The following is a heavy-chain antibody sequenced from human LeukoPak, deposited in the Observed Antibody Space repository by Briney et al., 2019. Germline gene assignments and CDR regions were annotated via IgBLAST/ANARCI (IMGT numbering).Heavy chain of an antibody. CDR1: GFTFSSFW. CDR3: AKDQRITMIVVARNAFDI. V-gene: IGHV3-23*01. Sequence: GGSLRLSCAASGFTFSSFWMSWVRQAPGKGQEWVSAISGSGGSTYYADSVKGRFTISRDNSKNTLYLQMNSLRAEDTAVYYCAKDQRITMIVVARNAFDIWGQGTMVTVSS. CDR2: ISGSGGST. J-gene: IGHJ3*02. D-gene: IGHD3-22*01.